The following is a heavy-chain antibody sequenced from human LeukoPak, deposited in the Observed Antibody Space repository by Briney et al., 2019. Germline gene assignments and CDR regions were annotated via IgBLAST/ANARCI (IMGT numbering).Heavy chain of an antibody. CDR2: INSNSRYI. CDR1: EFSFRTYT. CDR3: ARGVTTGDY. D-gene: IGHD4-11*01. Sequence: GGSLRLSCADSEFSFRTYTMNWVRQAPGKGLEWVSSINSNSRYIYYADSVKGRFTISRDNAKNSLYLQMNSLRAEDTAVYYCARGVTTGDYWGQGTLVTVSS. V-gene: IGHV3-21*01. J-gene: IGHJ4*02.